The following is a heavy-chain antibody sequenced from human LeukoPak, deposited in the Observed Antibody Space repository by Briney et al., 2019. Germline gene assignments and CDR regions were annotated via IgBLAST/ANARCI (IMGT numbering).Heavy chain of an antibody. V-gene: IGHV4-39*07. J-gene: IGHJ4*02. CDR1: GDSISTSNSY. CDR2: IYYSGST. CDR3: AREKFYSSWYEDY. Sequence: RSSETLSLTCAVSGDSISTSNSYWGWIRRPPGRGLEWVGSIYYSGSTYYNPSLKSRVTISVDTSKNQFSLKLSSVTAADTAVYYCAREKFYSSWYEDYWGQGTLVTVSS. D-gene: IGHD6-13*01.